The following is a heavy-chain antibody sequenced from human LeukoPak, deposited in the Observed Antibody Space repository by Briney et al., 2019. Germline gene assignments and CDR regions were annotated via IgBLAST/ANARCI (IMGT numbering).Heavy chain of an antibody. Sequence: GASVKVSCKASGYTFTNYGISWVRQAPGQGLEWMAWISTYDHDTNYAQKFRGRVTMTTDTATSTAYMELRSLGSDATAVYYCVRDYFCSGGTCDDCFDPWGQGTLVTVSS. V-gene: IGHV1-18*01. J-gene: IGHJ5*02. CDR3: VRDYFCSGGTCDDCFDP. CDR1: GYTFTNYG. D-gene: IGHD2-15*01. CDR2: ISTYDHDT.